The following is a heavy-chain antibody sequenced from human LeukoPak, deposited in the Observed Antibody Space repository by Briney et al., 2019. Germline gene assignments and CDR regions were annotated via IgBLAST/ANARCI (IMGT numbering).Heavy chain of an antibody. J-gene: IGHJ3*02. CDR3: ARLPPYSSSWYGDAFDI. CDR2: ISSSSSYI. Sequence: RGSLRLSCAASGFTFSSYSMNWVRQAPGKGLEWVSSISSSSSYIYYADSVKGRFTISRDNAKNSLYLQMNSLRAEDTAVYYCARLPPYSSSWYGDAFDIWGQGTMVTVSS. V-gene: IGHV3-21*01. CDR1: GFTFSSYS. D-gene: IGHD6-13*01.